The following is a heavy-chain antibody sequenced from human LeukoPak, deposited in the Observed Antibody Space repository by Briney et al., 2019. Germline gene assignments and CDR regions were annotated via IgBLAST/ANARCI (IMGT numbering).Heavy chain of an antibody. J-gene: IGHJ4*02. CDR3: ALQGYGSGSYNY. D-gene: IGHD3-10*01. V-gene: IGHV4-34*01. CDR1: GGSFSGYY. Sequence: SETLSLTCAVYGGSFSGYYWSWIRQPPGKGLEWIGEINHSGSTNYNPSLKSRVTISVDTSKNQFSLKLSSVTAADTAVYYCALQGYGSGSYNYWGQGTLVTVSS. CDR2: INHSGST.